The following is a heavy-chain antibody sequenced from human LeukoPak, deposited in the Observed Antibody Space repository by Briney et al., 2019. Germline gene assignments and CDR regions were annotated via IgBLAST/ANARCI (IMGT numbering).Heavy chain of an antibody. CDR2: IYHSGST. CDR3: ARGDVSGTGDY. D-gene: IGHD3-10*01. CDR1: GGSISSGGYY. Sequence: PSETLSLTCTVSGGSISSGGYYWSWIRQPPGKGLEWIGYIYHSGSTYYNPSLKSRVTISVDRSKNQFSLKLSSVTAADTAVYYCARGDVSGTGDYWGQGTLVTVSS. V-gene: IGHV4-30-2*01. J-gene: IGHJ4*02.